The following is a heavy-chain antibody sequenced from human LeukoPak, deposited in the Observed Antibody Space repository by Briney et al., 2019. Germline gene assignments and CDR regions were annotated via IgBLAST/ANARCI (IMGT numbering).Heavy chain of an antibody. CDR3: AKARGSDSSGYYTDSLEI. CDR1: GFTFAASA. CDR2: ISWNSGRI. Sequence: GGSLRLSCAASGFTFAASAMHWVRQCPGKGPELVSGISWNSGRIGYADSVKGRFTISRDNAKNVLYLQMSSLRAEDTALYYCAKARGSDSSGYYTDSLEIWGQGTMVTVSS. V-gene: IGHV3-9*01. J-gene: IGHJ3*02. D-gene: IGHD3-22*01.